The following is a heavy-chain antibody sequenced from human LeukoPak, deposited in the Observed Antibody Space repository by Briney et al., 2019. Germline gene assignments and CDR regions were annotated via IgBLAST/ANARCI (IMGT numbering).Heavy chain of an antibody. J-gene: IGHJ3*02. V-gene: IGHV4-4*07. Sequence: PSETLSLTCTVSGGSISSYYWSWIRQPAGKGLEWIGRIYTSGSTNYNPSLKSRVTMSVDTSKNPFSLKLSSMTAADTAVYYCASDSLAYAFDIWGQGTMVTVSS. CDR2: IYTSGST. CDR3: ASDSLAYAFDI. CDR1: GGSISSYY.